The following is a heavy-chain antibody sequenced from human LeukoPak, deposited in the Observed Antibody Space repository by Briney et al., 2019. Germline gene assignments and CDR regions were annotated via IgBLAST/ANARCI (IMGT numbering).Heavy chain of an antibody. Sequence: PSETLSLTCTVSGGSISSYYWSWIRQPPGEGLEWIGEINHSGSTNYNPSLKSRVTISVDTSKNQFSLKLSSVTAADTAIYYCARGRYFDLWGQGTLVTVSS. D-gene: IGHD3-9*01. CDR2: INHSGST. J-gene: IGHJ4*02. CDR3: ARGRYFDL. V-gene: IGHV4-34*01. CDR1: GGSISSYY.